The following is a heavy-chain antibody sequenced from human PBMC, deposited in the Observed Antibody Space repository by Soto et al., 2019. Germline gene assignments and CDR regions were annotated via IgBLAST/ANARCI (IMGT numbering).Heavy chain of an antibody. CDR2: ISSSSSTI. J-gene: IGHJ4*02. V-gene: IGHV3-48*01. CDR3: ARDLLAVAGTADY. Sequence: LSLTCAASGFTFSSYSMNWVRQAPGKGLEWVSYISSSSSTIYYADSVKGRFTISRDNAKNSLYLQINSLRAEDTAVYYCARDLLAVAGTADYWGQGTLVTVSS. CDR1: GFTFSSYS. D-gene: IGHD6-19*01.